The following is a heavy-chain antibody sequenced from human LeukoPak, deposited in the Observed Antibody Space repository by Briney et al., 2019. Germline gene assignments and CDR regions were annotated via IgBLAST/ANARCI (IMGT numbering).Heavy chain of an antibody. CDR2: IYYSGST. J-gene: IGHJ3*02. Sequence: SETLSLTCTVSGGSISSGGYYWSWIRQHPGKGLEWIGYIYYSGSTYYNPSLKSRVTISVDTSKNQFSLKLSSVTAADTAVYYCARGRITITLRRTGAFDIWGQGTMVTVSS. V-gene: IGHV4-31*03. D-gene: IGHD3-16*01. CDR3: ARGRITITLRRTGAFDI. CDR1: GGSISSGGYY.